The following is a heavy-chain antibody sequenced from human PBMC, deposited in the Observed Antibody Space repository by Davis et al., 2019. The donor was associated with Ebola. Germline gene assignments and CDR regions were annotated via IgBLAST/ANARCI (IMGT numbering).Heavy chain of an antibody. Sequence: MPSETLSLTCTVSGGSISSYYWSWIRQPPGKGLEWIGYIYYSGSTNYNPSLKSRVTISVATSKNQFSLKLSSVTAADTAVYYCARYSGSYGNAFDIWGQGTMVTVSS. CDR2: IYYSGST. D-gene: IGHD1-26*01. J-gene: IGHJ3*02. CDR3: ARYSGSYGNAFDI. V-gene: IGHV4-59*08. CDR1: GGSISSYY.